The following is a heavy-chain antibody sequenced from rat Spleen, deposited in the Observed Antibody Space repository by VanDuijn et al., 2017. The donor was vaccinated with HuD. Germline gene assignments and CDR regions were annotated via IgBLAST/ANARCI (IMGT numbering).Heavy chain of an antibody. CDR3: TRGYVMDA. CDR2: ISTGGTNT. J-gene: IGHJ4*01. V-gene: IGHV5-25*01. Sequence: EVQLVESGGGLVQPGRSMKLSCAALGFTFSNYYMAWVRQAPTKGLEWVASISTGGTNTYYRGSVKGRFTISRDNAKNTQYLQMDSLRSEDTATYYCTRGYVMDAWGQGASVTVSS. CDR1: GFTFSNYY.